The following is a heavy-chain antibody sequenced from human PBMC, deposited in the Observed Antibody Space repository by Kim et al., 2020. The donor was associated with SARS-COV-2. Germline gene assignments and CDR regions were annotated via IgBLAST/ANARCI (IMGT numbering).Heavy chain of an antibody. J-gene: IGHJ5*02. D-gene: IGHD3-10*01. Sequence: SETLSLTCSVSGDSISSNSYYWGWIRQPPGKGLEWIGSFYYSGNTYDNPSLKSRVTISVDTSKNQFSLKLTSVTAAATAVYYCARLWFGDLGWFSPWGQGTLVSVSS. CDR3: ARLWFGDLGWFSP. CDR1: GDSISSNSYY. V-gene: IGHV4-39*01. CDR2: FYYSGNT.